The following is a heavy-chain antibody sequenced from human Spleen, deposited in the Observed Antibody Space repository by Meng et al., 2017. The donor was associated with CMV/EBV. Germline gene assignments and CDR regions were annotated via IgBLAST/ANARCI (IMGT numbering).Heavy chain of an antibody. D-gene: IGHD6-19*01. CDR1: GGSFSPDD. CDR3: ARDSSGWYDGYFDS. Sequence: TVYGGSFSPDDWSWIRQSPGKGLEWIGKINHGGSTFYNPSLKSRVTISLDMSKNQFSLGLTSVTAADTAVYYCARDSSGWYDGYFDSWGQGTLVTVSS. J-gene: IGHJ4*02. CDR2: INHGGST. V-gene: IGHV4-34*01.